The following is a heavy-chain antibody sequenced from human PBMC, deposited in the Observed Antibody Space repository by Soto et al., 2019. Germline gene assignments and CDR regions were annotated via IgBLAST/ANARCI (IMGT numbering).Heavy chain of an antibody. CDR2: ISFDGSNE. CDR3: AKVIRSSWYYFDY. V-gene: IGHV3-30*18. J-gene: IGHJ4*02. CDR1: GFSFSDYD. D-gene: IGHD6-19*01. Sequence: QVQLVESGGGVVQPGRSLRLSCSVSGFSFSDYDMHWVRQAPGKGLEWVAVISFDGSNEYYADSVKGRFTIFRDNFKSTLYLQMNSLRLDDTAVYYCAKVIRSSWYYFDYWGQGTLVTVSS.